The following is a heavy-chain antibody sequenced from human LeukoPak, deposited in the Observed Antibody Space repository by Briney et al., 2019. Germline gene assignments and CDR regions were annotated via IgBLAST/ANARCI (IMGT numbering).Heavy chain of an antibody. CDR2: ISDTGGRT. V-gene: IGHV3-23*01. J-gene: IGHJ4*02. CDR1: GFNFSRYA. D-gene: IGHD3-9*01. CDR3: AKGTMYYDILDY. Sequence: GGSLRLSCAASGFNFSRYAVSWVRQAPGRGLECVSTISDTGGRTYYADSVKGRFTISRDNSKNTLYLQMNSLRAEDTAIYYCAKGTMYYDILDYWGQGTLVTVSS.